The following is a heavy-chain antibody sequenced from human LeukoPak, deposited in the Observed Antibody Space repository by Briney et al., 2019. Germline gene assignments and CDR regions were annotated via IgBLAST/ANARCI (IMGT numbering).Heavy chain of an antibody. J-gene: IGHJ3*02. D-gene: IGHD1-14*01. CDR2: IYYSGST. CDR1: GGSISSGGYY. Sequence: SQTLSLACTVSGGSISSGGYYWSWIRQHPGKGLEWIGYIYYSGSTYYNPSLKSRVTISVDTSKNQFSLKLSSVTAADTAVYYCARDRRVTAHAFDIWGQGTMVTVSS. V-gene: IGHV4-31*03. CDR3: ARDRRVTAHAFDI.